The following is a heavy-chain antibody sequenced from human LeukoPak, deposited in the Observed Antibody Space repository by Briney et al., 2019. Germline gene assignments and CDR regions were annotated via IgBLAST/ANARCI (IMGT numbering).Heavy chain of an antibody. J-gene: IGHJ5*02. CDR3: ARDQLGYNWNDGWFDP. CDR1: CYSISSGYY. CDR2: IYHSGST. Sequence: SETLSLTCTVSCYSISSGYYWGWIRQPPGKGLEWIGSIYHSGSTYYNPSLKSRVTISVDTSKNQFSLKLSSVTAADTAVYYCARDQLGYNWNDGWFDPWGQGTLVTVST. D-gene: IGHD1-1*01. V-gene: IGHV4-38-2*02.